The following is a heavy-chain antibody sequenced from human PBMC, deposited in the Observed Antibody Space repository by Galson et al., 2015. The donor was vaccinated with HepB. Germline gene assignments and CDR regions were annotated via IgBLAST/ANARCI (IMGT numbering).Heavy chain of an antibody. CDR3: ARTYYYDSSGWSYAFDI. V-gene: IGHV5-51*01. J-gene: IGHJ3*02. Sequence: QSGAEVKKPGESLRISCKGSGYSFTSDWIGWVRQMPGKGLEWMGIIYPGDSDTRYSPSFQGQVTISADKSISTAYLQWSSLKASDTAMYYCARTYYYDSSGWSYAFDIWGQGTMVTVSS. CDR2: IYPGDSDT. D-gene: IGHD3-22*01. CDR1: GYSFTSDW.